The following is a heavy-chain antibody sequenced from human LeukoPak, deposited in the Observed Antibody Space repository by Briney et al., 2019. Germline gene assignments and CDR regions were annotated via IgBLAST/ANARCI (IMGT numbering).Heavy chain of an antibody. D-gene: IGHD6-19*01. V-gene: IGHV5-51*01. CDR2: IYPGDSDT. Sequence: GESLKISCWGSGYSFTTYWIGWVRQMPGKGLEWMGIIYPGDSDTRYSPSFQGQVIISADKSISTAYLQWSSLKASDTAMYYCARQTSSGWYFFAYWGQGTLVTVSS. CDR1: GYSFTTYW. J-gene: IGHJ4*02. CDR3: ARQTSSGWYFFAY.